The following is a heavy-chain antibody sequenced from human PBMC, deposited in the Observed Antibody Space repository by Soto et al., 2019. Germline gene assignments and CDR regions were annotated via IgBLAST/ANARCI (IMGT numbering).Heavy chain of an antibody. CDR3: ARVGGSSSWPTVDY. CDR2: ISAYNGNT. J-gene: IGHJ4*02. Sequence: SSVKVACKASGYTFTSYGISWLRQAPGQGLEWMGWISAYNGNTNYAQKLQGRVTMTTDTSTSTAYMELRSLRSDDTAVYYCARVGGSSSWPTVDYWGQGTLVTVSS. V-gene: IGHV1-18*01. CDR1: GYTFTSYG. D-gene: IGHD6-13*01.